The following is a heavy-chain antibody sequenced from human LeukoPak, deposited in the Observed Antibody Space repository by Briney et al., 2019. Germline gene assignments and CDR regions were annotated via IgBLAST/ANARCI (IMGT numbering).Heavy chain of an antibody. Sequence: GGSLRLSCAASGFSFRTHWMSWVRQAPGKGLEYVAAISSNGRSTYSADSLKGRFTISRDNSKNTLYLQMSSLRAEDTAVYYCVKDWGCSSTSCYRSFDYWGQGTLVTVSS. D-gene: IGHD2-2*02. CDR3: VKDWGCSSTSCYRSFDY. CDR2: ISSNGRST. V-gene: IGHV3-64D*06. CDR1: GFSFRTHW. J-gene: IGHJ4*02.